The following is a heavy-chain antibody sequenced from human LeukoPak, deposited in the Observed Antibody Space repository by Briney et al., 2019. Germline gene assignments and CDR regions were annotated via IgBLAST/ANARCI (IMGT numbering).Heavy chain of an antibody. CDR2: ISSNGGST. J-gene: IGHJ6*02. CDR3: AREVGVVPGANHYYYYGMDV. CDR1: GFTFSNYA. Sequence: PGGSLRLSCSASGFTFSNYAIHWVRQAPGKGLEYVLGISSNGGSTYYADSVKGRFTISRDNSKNTLYLQMSSLRPEDTAVYYCAREVGVVPGANHYYYYGMDVWGQGTTVTVSS. V-gene: IGHV3-64D*09. D-gene: IGHD4/OR15-4a*01.